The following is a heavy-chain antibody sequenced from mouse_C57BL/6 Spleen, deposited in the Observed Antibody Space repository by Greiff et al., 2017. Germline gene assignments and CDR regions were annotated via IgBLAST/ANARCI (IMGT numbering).Heavy chain of an antibody. Sequence: DVQLQESGPGLVKPSQSLSLTCSVTGYSITSGYYWYWIRQFPGNKLEWMGYISYDGSNNYNPSLKNRISITRDTSKNQLFLKLNSVTTEDTATYYCARGGDFLWFAYWGQGTLVTVSA. CDR2: ISYDGSN. V-gene: IGHV3-6*01. J-gene: IGHJ3*01. CDR3: ARGGDFLWFAY. CDR1: GYSITSGYY.